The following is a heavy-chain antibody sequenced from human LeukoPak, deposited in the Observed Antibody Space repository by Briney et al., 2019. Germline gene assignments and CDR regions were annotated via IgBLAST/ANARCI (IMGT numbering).Heavy chain of an antibody. CDR3: AKDYEPLLGVQRWGDWFDP. CDR1: GGSFSGYY. J-gene: IGHJ5*02. D-gene: IGHD3-10*01. Sequence: SETLSLTCAVYGGSFSGYYWSWIRQPPGKGLEWIGEINHSGSTNYNPSLKSRVTISVDTSKNQFSLKLSSVTAADTAVYYCAKDYEPLLGVQRWGDWFDPWGQGTLVTVAS. V-gene: IGHV4-34*01. CDR2: INHSGST.